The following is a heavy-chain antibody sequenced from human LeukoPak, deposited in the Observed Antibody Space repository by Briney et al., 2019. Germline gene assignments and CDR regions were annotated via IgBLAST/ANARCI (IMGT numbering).Heavy chain of an antibody. V-gene: IGHV5-51*01. Sequence: AGESLQVSCQGSGASFNSNWIGGGRQVPGKGLEWRGIVYPGDSDTRYSPPFEGQVTISADKSTRTTNLKWSDLKASYSAIYMCPRYRVFLGGSYAFDYWGQGTMVTVSS. CDR2: VYPGDSDT. D-gene: IGHD3-16*01. CDR3: PRYRVFLGGSYAFDY. J-gene: IGHJ4*01. CDR1: GASFNSNW.